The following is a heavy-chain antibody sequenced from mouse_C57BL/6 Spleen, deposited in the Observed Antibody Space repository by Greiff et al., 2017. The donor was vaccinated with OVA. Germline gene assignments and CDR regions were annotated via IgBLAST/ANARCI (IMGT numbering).Heavy chain of an antibody. CDR3: ARHDYPYYAMDY. Sequence: VQLQQPGTELVKPGASVKLSCKASGYNFNSYWMHWVKQRPGQGLEWIGNINPSNGGTNYNEKFKSKATLTVDKSSSTAYMQLSSLTSEHSAVYYCARHDYPYYAMDYWGQGTSVTVSS. J-gene: IGHJ4*01. CDR2: INPSNGGT. D-gene: IGHD2-4*01. V-gene: IGHV1-53*01. CDR1: GYNFNSYW.